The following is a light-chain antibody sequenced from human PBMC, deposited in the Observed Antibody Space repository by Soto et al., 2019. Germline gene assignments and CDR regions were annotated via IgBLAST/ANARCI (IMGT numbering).Light chain of an antibody. CDR3: QQYNDWPLS. V-gene: IGKV3-15*01. J-gene: IGKJ4*01. CDR2: GAS. Sequence: IVMTQSPATLSVSPGERATLSCRASQSISSDVARYRQKPGQPPTLILYGASTRAIGIRARFSGSGSGTEFTLTINSLQSEDFGTYYCQQYNDWPLSFGGGTKVEIK. CDR1: QSISSD.